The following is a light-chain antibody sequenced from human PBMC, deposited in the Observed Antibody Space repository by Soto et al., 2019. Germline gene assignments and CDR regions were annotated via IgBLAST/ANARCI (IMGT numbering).Light chain of an antibody. J-gene: IGKJ4*01. CDR1: QRPDNY. Sequence: EIQMTQSPSSLSASVGDRVTITCRASQRPDNYLNWYQQKAGEAPKLLIYARSTLQSGVPSRFSGGGSGTEFTLTITNLQPEDFATYYCQQTYSTPLTFGGGTKVDIK. CDR2: ARS. CDR3: QQTYSTPLT. V-gene: IGKV1-39*01.